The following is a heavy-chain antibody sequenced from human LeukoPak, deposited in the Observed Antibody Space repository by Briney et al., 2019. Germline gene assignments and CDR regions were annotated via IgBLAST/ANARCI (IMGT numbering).Heavy chain of an antibody. J-gene: IGHJ4*02. CDR1: GGSFSGHY. D-gene: IGHD6-19*01. CDR3: ATKYSVAVAVNPPYFDH. Sequence: SETLSLTCAVYGGSFSGHYWSWIRQSPGRGLDWIGEINQSGRTNYNPSLKSRVTISVDTSKNQFSLNLNSVTAADTGVYYCATKYSVAVAVNPPYFDHWGQGILVIVSS. CDR2: INQSGRT. V-gene: IGHV4-34*01.